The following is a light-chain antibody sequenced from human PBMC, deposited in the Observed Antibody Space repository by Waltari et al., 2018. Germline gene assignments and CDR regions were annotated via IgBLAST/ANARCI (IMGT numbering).Light chain of an antibody. CDR2: AAS. CDR1: QTIANK. Sequence: EIVMTQSPATLSVSPGEGVTLSCRASQTIANKLAWYQQKPGQAPRLLIYAASTRATGVPGRFSGGVSGTEFTLSISSLQSEDFAVYYCQQYFSWPPRVIFGPGTKVDMK. CDR3: QQYFSWPPRVI. V-gene: IGKV3-15*01. J-gene: IGKJ3*01.